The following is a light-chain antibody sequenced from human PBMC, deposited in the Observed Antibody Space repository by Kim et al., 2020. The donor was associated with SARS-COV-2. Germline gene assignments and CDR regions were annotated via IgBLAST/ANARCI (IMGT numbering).Light chain of an antibody. CDR1: HDISIH. CDR2: ATS. Sequence: DIQMTQSPSSLSASVGDEVSITCRASHDISIHLAWFQQKPGKAPKSLIYATSTLLSGVPSRFSGSGSGTDFTLTISDLQPEDFAIYYCQQYNSYPLTFGQGTRLEIK. J-gene: IGKJ5*01. CDR3: QQYNSYPLT. V-gene: IGKV1-16*01.